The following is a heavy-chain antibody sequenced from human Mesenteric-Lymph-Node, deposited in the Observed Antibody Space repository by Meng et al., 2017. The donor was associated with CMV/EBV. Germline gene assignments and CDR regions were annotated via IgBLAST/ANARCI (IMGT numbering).Heavy chain of an antibody. CDR3: ARAIVVVPAAIYGMDV. Sequence: SVKVSCKASGGTFSSYAISWVRQAPGQGLEWMGGIIPIFGTANYAQKFQGRVTITTDESTSTAYMELSSLRSEDTAVYYCARAIVVVPAAIYGMDVWGQGTTVTVSS. J-gene: IGHJ6*02. D-gene: IGHD2-2*01. CDR1: GGTFSSYA. CDR2: IIPIFGTA. V-gene: IGHV1-69*05.